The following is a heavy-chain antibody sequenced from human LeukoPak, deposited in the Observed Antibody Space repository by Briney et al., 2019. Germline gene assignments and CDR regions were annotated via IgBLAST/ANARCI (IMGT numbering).Heavy chain of an antibody. D-gene: IGHD6-19*01. V-gene: IGHV4-39*01. Sequence: SETLSLTCTVSGGSISSSSYYWGWIRQPPGKGLEWIGSIYYSGSTYYNPSLKSRVTISVDTSKNQFSLKLSSVTAADTAVYYCARQWLVRGSAFDIWGQGTVVTVSS. CDR1: GGSISSSSYY. CDR3: ARQWLVRGSAFDI. CDR2: IYYSGST. J-gene: IGHJ3*02.